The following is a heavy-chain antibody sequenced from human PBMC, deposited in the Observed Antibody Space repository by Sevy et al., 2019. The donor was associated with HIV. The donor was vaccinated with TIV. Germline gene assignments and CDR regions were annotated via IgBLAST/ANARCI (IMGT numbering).Heavy chain of an antibody. J-gene: IGHJ5*02. Sequence: GGSLRLSCAASGFTFSSHWMHWVRQAPGKGLVWVSRLNGDGSSASYADFVKGRFTTSRDNGKKTVYVQVSSLKADDTAVYYCTRGRSGTYGWFDPWGQGTLATVSS. CDR2: LNGDGSSA. CDR3: TRGRSGTYGWFDP. CDR1: GFTFSSHW. D-gene: IGHD6-19*01. V-gene: IGHV3-74*01.